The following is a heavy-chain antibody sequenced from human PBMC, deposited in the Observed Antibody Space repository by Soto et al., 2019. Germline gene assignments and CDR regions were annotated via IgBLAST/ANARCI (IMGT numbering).Heavy chain of an antibody. CDR3: VRGGIADRLGC. CDR2: INQSGDI. V-gene: IGHV4-34*01. J-gene: IGHJ1*01. Sequence: QVHLEQWGAGLLKPSETLSLTCAVYGGSFSGYYYTWIRQPPGKGLEWIGEINQSGDISYSPSLKSRVTPSVHPSKNQCSLKLNSVAAADTAVYYCVRGGIADRLGCWGHGTLVAVS. D-gene: IGHD6-6*01. CDR1: GGSFSGYY.